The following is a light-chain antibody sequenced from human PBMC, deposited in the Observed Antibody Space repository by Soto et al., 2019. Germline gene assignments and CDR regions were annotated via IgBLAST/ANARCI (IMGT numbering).Light chain of an antibody. V-gene: IGKV1-5*03. CDR2: DAS. Sequence: DIQMTQSPSTLSASVGDRVTITCRASQSIRTWLAWYQQKPGKAPKLLIYDASSLESGVASRFSGSGSGAEFTLTISSLQPDDFATFYCQQYNSHPYTFGQGTKLEIK. CDR3: QQYNSHPYT. CDR1: QSIRTW. J-gene: IGKJ2*01.